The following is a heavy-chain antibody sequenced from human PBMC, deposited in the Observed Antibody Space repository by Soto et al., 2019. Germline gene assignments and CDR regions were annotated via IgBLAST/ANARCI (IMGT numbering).Heavy chain of an antibody. J-gene: IGHJ6*02. CDR1: GFTFSSYG. Sequence: QVQLVESGGGVVQPGRSLRLSCAASGFTFSSYGMHWVRQAPGKGLEWVAVIWYDGSNKYYADSVKGRFTISRDNSTNTLYLQMNSLRAEDTAVYYGARVIGIEVAGGFLHHGMDVWGQGTTVTVSS. CDR2: IWYDGSNK. D-gene: IGHD6-19*01. CDR3: ARVIGIEVAGGFLHHGMDV. V-gene: IGHV3-33*01.